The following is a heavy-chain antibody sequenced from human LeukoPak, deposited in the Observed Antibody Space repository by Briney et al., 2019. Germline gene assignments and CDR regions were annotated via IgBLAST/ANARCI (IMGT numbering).Heavy chain of an antibody. D-gene: IGHD2-15*01. CDR2: ISNNGGYT. V-gene: IGHV3-23*01. J-gene: IGHJ4*02. CDR3: AKQLGYCSDGSCYFPY. CDR1: GFTFSSSA. Sequence: GGSLRLSCAASGFTFSSSAMSWVRQAPGKGLEWVSAISNNGGYTYYADSVQGRFTISRDNSKSTLCLQMNSLRAEDTTVYYCAKQLGYCSDGSCYFPYWGQGTLVTVSS.